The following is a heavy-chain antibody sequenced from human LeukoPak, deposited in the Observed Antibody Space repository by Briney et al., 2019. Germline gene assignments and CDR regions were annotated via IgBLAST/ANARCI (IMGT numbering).Heavy chain of an antibody. CDR3: AKDEVGSSSWYPMDY. J-gene: IGHJ4*02. CDR1: GFTFSSYS. CDR2: IRYDGSNK. V-gene: IGHV3-30*02. D-gene: IGHD6-13*01. Sequence: GGSLRLSCAASGFTFSSYSMNWVRQAPGKGLEWVAFIRYDGSNKYYADSVKGRFTISRDNSKNTLYLQMNSLRAEDTAVYYCAKDEVGSSSWYPMDYWGQGTLVTVSS.